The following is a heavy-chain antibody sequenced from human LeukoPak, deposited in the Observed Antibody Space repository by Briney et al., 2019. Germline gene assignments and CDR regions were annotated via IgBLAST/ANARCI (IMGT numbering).Heavy chain of an antibody. CDR1: GFPFSSYG. V-gene: IGHV3-23*01. D-gene: IGHD5-18*01. CDR2: ISATGGNI. Sequence: GGSLRLSCAGSGFPFSSYGMHWVRQAPGKGLEWVSSISATGGNIDYADSVNGRFTISRDNSRNTLYLQMNSLRAEDTAVYYCATRLDTTLVPFDYWCQGTLVTVSS. J-gene: IGHJ4*02. CDR3: ATRLDTTLVPFDY.